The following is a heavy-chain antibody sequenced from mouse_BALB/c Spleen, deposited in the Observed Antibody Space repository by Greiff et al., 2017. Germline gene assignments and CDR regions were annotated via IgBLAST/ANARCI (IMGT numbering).Heavy chain of an antibody. Sequence: EVHLVESGAELVKPGASVKLSCTASGFNIKDTYMHWVKQRPEQGLEWIGRIDPANGNTKYDPKFQGKATITADTSSNTAYLQLSSLTSEDTAVYYCAREGDYSPWFAYWGQGTLVTVSA. CDR3: AREGDYSPWFAY. J-gene: IGHJ3*01. D-gene: IGHD2-12*01. CDR2: IDPANGNT. CDR1: GFNIKDTY. V-gene: IGHV14-3*02.